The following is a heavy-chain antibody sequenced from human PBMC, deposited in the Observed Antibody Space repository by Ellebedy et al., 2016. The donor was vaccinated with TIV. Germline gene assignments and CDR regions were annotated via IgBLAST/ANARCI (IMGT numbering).Heavy chain of an antibody. CDR3: ARYSGSSIQPWWFNP. CDR1: GGSVSSGSYY. J-gene: IGHJ5*02. V-gene: IGHV4-61*01. Sequence: SETLSLTXTVSGGSVSSGSYYWSWIRQPPGKGLEWIGYIYYSGNTNYSPSLRSRVTISVDTSKNQFSLKLSSVTAADTAVYYCARYSGSSIQPWWFNPWGQGTLVTVSS. CDR2: IYYSGNT. D-gene: IGHD1-26*01.